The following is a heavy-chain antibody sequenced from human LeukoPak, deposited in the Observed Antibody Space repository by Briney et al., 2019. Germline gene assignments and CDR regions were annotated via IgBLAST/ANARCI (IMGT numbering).Heavy chain of an antibody. D-gene: IGHD5-24*01. Sequence: PGGSLRLSCAASGFTFSTFTMHWVRQAPGKGLEWVAVMSYDGSNKYYADSVKGRFTISRDNSKNTLYLQMNSLRAEDTAVYYCARDYSGYSDYWGQGTLVTVSS. V-gene: IGHV3-30-3*01. J-gene: IGHJ4*02. CDR3: ARDYSGYSDY. CDR1: GFTFSTFT. CDR2: MSYDGSNK.